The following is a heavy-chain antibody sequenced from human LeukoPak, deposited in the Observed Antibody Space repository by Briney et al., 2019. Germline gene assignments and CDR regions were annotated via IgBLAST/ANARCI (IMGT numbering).Heavy chain of an antibody. D-gene: IGHD6-6*01. V-gene: IGHV3-23*01. CDR1: GFTFSSYA. CDR3: AKYKYTSSSERWFDP. Sequence: GRSLRLSCAASGFTFSSYAMHWARQAPGKGLEWVSTITGSGGSTYYADSVKGRFTISRDNSKNTLFLQMNSLGVEDTAVYYCAKYKYTSSSERWFDPWGQGTLVTVSS. J-gene: IGHJ5*02. CDR2: ITGSGGST.